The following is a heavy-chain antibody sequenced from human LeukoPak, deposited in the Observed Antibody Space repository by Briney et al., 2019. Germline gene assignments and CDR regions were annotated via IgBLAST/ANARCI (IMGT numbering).Heavy chain of an antibody. CDR3: ATSDRPGFGSHDY. CDR1: GLSFSQYR. J-gene: IGHJ4*02. Sequence: GGSLRLSCVVSGLSFSQYRMNWVRQAPGKGPEWISDISGSSSVINYADSVKGRFTISRDNDKNSLSLQMNSLRAEDTAVYYCATSDRPGFGSHDYWGQGTLVTVSS. CDR2: ISGSSSVI. D-gene: IGHD3-10*01. V-gene: IGHV3-48*04.